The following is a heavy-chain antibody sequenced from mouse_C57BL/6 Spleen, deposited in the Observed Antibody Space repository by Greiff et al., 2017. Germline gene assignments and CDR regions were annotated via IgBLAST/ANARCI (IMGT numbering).Heavy chain of an antibody. Sequence: EVQLVESGGGLVQPGGSLSLSCAASGFTFTDYYMSWVRQPPGKALEWLGFIRNKANGYTTEYSASVKGRFTISRDNSQSILYLQMNALRAEDSATYYCAREGLNAMDYWGQGTSVTVSS. CDR2: IRNKANGYTT. CDR1: GFTFTDYY. V-gene: IGHV7-3*01. J-gene: IGHJ4*01. CDR3: AREGLNAMDY. D-gene: IGHD2-4*01.